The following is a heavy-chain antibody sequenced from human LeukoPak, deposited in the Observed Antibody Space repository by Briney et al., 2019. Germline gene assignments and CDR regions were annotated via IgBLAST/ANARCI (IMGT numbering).Heavy chain of an antibody. CDR3: ARGDGQRGTYYY. Sequence: PSETLSLTCTVSGGSISSDDYYWSWIRQPPGKGLEWIGYIYYSGSTYHNPSLKSRVIISVDTSKNQFSLKLSSVTAADTAVYYCARGDGQRGTYYYWGQGTLVTVSS. CDR1: GGSISSDDYY. D-gene: IGHD3-16*01. CDR2: IYYSGST. V-gene: IGHV4-30-4*08. J-gene: IGHJ4*02.